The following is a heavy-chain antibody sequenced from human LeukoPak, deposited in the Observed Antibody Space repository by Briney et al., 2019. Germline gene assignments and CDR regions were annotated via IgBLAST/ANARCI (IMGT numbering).Heavy chain of an antibody. D-gene: IGHD3-22*01. CDR2: IYHNGNT. J-gene: IGHJ4*02. V-gene: IGHV4-38-2*02. CDR3: ASYKTYYDSSGNPSDY. CDR1: GSSINSVYS. Sequence: PSETLSLTCTVFGSSINSVYSWGWIRQPPGKGLEWIGSIYHNGNTYYNSSLKSRVTISVHTSENQFSLKLSSVTAADTAVYYCASYKTYYDSSGNPSDYWGQGTLVTVSS.